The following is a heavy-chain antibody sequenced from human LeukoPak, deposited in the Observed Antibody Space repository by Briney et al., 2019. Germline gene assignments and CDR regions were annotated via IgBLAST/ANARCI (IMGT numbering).Heavy chain of an antibody. J-gene: IGHJ6*03. Sequence: SETLSLTCVVSGGSITSYYWSWIRQSPGKGLEWIGKIYNSGSTNYNPSLKSRVTISVDTSKNQFSLKLSSVTAADTAVYYCAREDGDFWSGSAENYMDVWGKGTTVTVSS. V-gene: IGHV4-4*08. D-gene: IGHD3-3*01. CDR3: AREDGDFWSGSAENYMDV. CDR2: IYNSGST. CDR1: GGSITSYY.